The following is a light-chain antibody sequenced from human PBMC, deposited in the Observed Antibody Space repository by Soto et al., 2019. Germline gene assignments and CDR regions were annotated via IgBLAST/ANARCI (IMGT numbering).Light chain of an antibody. CDR3: QQYGSSPLT. CDR1: QSVSSNY. CDR2: SAS. V-gene: IGKV3-20*01. Sequence: VLTQSPGTLSLTPGERATRSCSASQSVSSNYLAWCQQKPGQAPKVLIYSASIRATGIPDRFTGSGSGTDFTLTISRLEPEDFAVYFCQQYGSSPLTFGGGTKA. J-gene: IGKJ4*01.